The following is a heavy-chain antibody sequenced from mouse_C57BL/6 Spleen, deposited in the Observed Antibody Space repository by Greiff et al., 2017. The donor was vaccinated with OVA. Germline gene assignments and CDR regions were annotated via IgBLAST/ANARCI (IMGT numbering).Heavy chain of an antibody. CDR1: GFTFSDYG. CDR2: ISSGSSTL. Sequence: EVQRVESGGGLVKPGGSLKLSCAASGFTFSDYGMHWVRQAPEKGLEWVAYISSGSSTLYYADTVTGRFTIARDNAKNTLFLQMTRLRSEDTAMYYCARSSNYVLAYWGQGTLVTVSA. D-gene: IGHD2-5*01. V-gene: IGHV5-17*01. J-gene: IGHJ3*01. CDR3: ARSSNYVLAY.